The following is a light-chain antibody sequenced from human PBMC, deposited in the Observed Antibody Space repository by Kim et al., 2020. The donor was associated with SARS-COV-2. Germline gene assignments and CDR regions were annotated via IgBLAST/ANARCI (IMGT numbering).Light chain of an antibody. V-gene: IGKV1-5*03. CDR1: QSISSW. Sequence: DIQMTQSPSTLSASVGDRVTITCRASQSISSWLAWYQQKPGKAPKLLIYKASTLESGVPSRFSGSGSDTEFSLTNSSLQPDDFATYYCQQYNSYWYTFGQGTNLDI. CDR2: KAS. J-gene: IGKJ2*01. CDR3: QQYNSYWYT.